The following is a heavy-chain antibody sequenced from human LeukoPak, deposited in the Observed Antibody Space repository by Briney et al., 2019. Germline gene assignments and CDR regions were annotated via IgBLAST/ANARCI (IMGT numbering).Heavy chain of an antibody. J-gene: IGHJ5*02. CDR2: IHYSGST. CDR1: GGSISTYY. Sequence: SETLSLTCTVSGGSISTYYWSWIRQPPGKGLEWIGYIHYSGSTNYNPSLKSRVTISVDTSDNQFSLKLSSVTAADTAVYYCARQGDYVGNWFDPWGQETLVTVSP. CDR3: ARQGDYVGNWFDP. D-gene: IGHD4-23*01. V-gene: IGHV4-59*08.